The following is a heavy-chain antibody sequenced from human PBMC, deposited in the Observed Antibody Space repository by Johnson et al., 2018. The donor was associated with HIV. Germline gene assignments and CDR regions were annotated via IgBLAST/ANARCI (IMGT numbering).Heavy chain of an antibody. Sequence: QVQLVESGGGVVQPGGSLRLSCAASGFTFSSYGMHWVRQAPGKGLEWVAVTWFDGINKYYSDSVKGRFTISRDNSKNTLYLQMDSLRPADTAVYYCARLPSGYSRDAFDIWGQGTMVTVSS. CDR1: GFTFSSYG. D-gene: IGHD5-18*01. V-gene: IGHV3-33*01. CDR2: TWFDGINK. J-gene: IGHJ3*02. CDR3: ARLPSGYSRDAFDI.